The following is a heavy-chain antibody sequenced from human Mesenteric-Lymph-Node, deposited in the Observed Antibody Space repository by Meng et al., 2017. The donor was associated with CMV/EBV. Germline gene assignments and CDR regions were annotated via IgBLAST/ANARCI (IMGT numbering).Heavy chain of an antibody. CDR1: GFTLSSYG. CDR3: ARSTGGYTSGYFNYYYGMDV. D-gene: IGHD5-18*01. J-gene: IGHJ6*02. CDR2: INQDGSER. V-gene: IGHV3-7*01. Sequence: GGSLRLSCAASGFTLSSYGMSWVRQAPGKGLEWVANINQDGSERYYVDSMKGRFTISRDDARNSLNLRMNSLRAEDTAVYYCARSTGGYTSGYFNYYYGMDVWGQGTTVTVSS.